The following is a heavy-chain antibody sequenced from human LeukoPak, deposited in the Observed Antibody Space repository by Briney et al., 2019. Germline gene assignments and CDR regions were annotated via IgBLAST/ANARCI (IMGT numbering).Heavy chain of an antibody. CDR2: IKPDGSAE. Sequence: SGGSLRLSCEASGFSFYTHWMNWVRQFPGGGLEWVANIKPDGSAEYYLDSVKGRFSISRDNVKNLVYLQLNSLRTEDTAVYYCSGRSGFSSIYWGQGTLVTVSS. D-gene: IGHD2-2*01. CDR3: SGRSGFSSIY. CDR1: GFSFYTHW. J-gene: IGHJ4*02. V-gene: IGHV3-7*01.